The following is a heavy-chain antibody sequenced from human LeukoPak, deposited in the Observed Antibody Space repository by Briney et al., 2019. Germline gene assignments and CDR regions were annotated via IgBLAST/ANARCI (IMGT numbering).Heavy chain of an antibody. J-gene: IGHJ6*03. Sequence: PSETLSLTCAVYGGSFSDYYWSWIRQPPGKGLEWIGEINHSGSTNYNPSLKSRVTISVDTSKNQFSLKLSSVTAADTAVYYCARGGGSCGYYMDVWGKGPTVTVSS. CDR1: GGSFSDYY. V-gene: IGHV4-34*01. D-gene: IGHD5-18*01. CDR2: INHSGST. CDR3: ARGGGSCGYYMDV.